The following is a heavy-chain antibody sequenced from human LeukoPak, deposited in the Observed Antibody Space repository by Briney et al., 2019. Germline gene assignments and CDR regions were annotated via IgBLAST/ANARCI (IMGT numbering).Heavy chain of an antibody. CDR3: AKDQPGSGMDV. V-gene: IGHV3-30*18. CDR2: ISYDGSNK. J-gene: IGHJ6*02. CDR1: GFTFSSYG. Sequence: GGSLRLSCAASGFTFSSYGMHWVRQAPGKGLEWVAVISYDGSNKYYADSVKGRFTISRDNSKNTLYLQMNSLRAEDTAVYYCAKDQPGSGMDVWGQGTTATVSS. D-gene: IGHD6-25*01.